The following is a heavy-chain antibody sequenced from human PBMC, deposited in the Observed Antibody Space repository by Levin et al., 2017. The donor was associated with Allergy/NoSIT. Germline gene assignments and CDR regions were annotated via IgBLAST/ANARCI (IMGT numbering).Heavy chain of an antibody. V-gene: IGHV1-69*13. CDR1: GGTFSSYA. J-gene: IGHJ6*02. D-gene: IGHD3-22*01. CDR2: IIPIFGTA. Sequence: AASVKVSCKASGGTFSSYAISWVRQAPGQGLEWMGGIIPIFGTANYAQKFQGRVTITADESTSTAYMELSSLRSEDTAVYYCARGGENDSSGPKDYYYGMDVWGQGTTVTVSS. CDR3: ARGGENDSSGPKDYYYGMDV.